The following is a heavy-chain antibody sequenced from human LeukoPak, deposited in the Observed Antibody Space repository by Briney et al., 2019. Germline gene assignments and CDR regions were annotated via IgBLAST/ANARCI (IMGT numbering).Heavy chain of an antibody. Sequence: GGSLRLSCAASGFTFSSSGMHWVRQAPGKGLEWVAVILYNGSNEYYADSVKGRFTISRDNSKNTLYLQMNSLRVEDTAVYYCARAEGYCSGGSCYRGYSWFDPWGQGTLVTVSS. J-gene: IGHJ5*02. CDR1: GFTFSSSG. CDR3: ARAEGYCSGGSCYRGYSWFDP. D-gene: IGHD2-15*01. V-gene: IGHV3-33*01. CDR2: ILYNGSNE.